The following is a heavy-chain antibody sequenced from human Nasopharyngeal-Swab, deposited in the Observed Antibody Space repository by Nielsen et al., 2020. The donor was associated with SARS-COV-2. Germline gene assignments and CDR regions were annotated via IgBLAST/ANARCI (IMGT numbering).Heavy chain of an antibody. CDR1: GSGFIFGYAW. J-gene: IGHJ4*02. V-gene: IGHV3-15*07. CDR3: TRGPGDY. Sequence: GGSLRLSCAASGSGFIFGYAWMNWLRQAPGKGLEWVGRIKSKTDGETTDYVAPVKGRFTISRDDSKNTVYLQMNSLRVEDTAVYYCTRGPGDYWGQGTLVTVSS. CDR2: IKSKTDGETT.